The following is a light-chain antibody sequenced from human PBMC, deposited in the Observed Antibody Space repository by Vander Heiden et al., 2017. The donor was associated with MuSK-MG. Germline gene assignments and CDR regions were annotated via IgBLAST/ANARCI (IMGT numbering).Light chain of an antibody. CDR2: KDS. CDR1: ALPKQY. V-gene: IGLV3-25*03. J-gene: IGLJ2*01. Sequence: SYELTQPPSVSVSPGQTARITRPGDALPKQYAYWYQQKPGQAPVLVIYKDSERPSGIPERFSGSSSGTTVTLTISGVQAEDEADYYCQSADSSGTPVVFGGGTKVTVL. CDR3: QSADSSGTPVV.